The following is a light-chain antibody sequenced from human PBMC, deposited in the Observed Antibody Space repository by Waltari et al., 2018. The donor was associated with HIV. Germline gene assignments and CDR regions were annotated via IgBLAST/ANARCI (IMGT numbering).Light chain of an antibody. CDR1: NIGGNN. CDR2: SDK. CDR3: QVWNSDHCV. V-gene: IGLV3-21*02. Sequence: SCLLTQPPSVSVAPGQTARLTRGGCNIGGNNVHWYQQRPGQAPVLVIYSDKDRRSGIPARFSGSNSGNTATLTITRVEAGDEADYYCQVWNSDHCVFGGGTKVIVL. J-gene: IGLJ1*01.